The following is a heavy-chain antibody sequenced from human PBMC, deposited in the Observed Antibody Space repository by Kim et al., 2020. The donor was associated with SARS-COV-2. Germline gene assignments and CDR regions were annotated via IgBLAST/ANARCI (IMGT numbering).Heavy chain of an antibody. Sequence: GGSLRLSCAASGFTFDDYAMHWVRQAPGKGLEWVSGISWNSGSIGYADSVKGRFTISRDNAKNSLYLQMNSLRAEDTALYYCAKASPFRGDCNYYYGMDVWGQGTTVTVSS. CDR2: ISWNSGSI. J-gene: IGHJ6*02. V-gene: IGHV3-9*01. CDR3: AKASPFRGDCNYYYGMDV. D-gene: IGHD2-21*02. CDR1: GFTFDDYA.